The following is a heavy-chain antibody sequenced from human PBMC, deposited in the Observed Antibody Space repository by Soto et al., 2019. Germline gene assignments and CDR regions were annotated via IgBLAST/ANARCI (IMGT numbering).Heavy chain of an antibody. CDR2: IIPIFGTA. V-gene: IGHV1-69*06. J-gene: IGHJ4*02. Sequence: SVKVSCKASGGTFSSYAISWVRQAPGQGLEWMGGIIPIFGTANYAQKFQGRVTITADKSTSTAYMELSSLRSEDTAVYYCARGREGRYCSGGSCYADQGGGDYWGQGTLVTVSS. CDR3: ARGREGRYCSGGSCYADQGGGDY. CDR1: GGTFSSYA. D-gene: IGHD2-15*01.